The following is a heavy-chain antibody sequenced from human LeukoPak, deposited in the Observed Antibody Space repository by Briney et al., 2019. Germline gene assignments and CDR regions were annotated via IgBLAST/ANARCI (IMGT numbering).Heavy chain of an antibody. J-gene: IGHJ4*02. CDR1: GYTFTAYA. Sequence: ASVKVSCKASGYTFTAYAIHWVRQAPGQRLEWLGWINTGNGDTRYSQTFQARVTITRDTSASTAYIEVSSLRPEDTAVYYCARDMGSGSLHYWGQGTLVTVSS. D-gene: IGHD1-26*01. V-gene: IGHV1-3*04. CDR2: INTGNGDT. CDR3: ARDMGSGSLHY.